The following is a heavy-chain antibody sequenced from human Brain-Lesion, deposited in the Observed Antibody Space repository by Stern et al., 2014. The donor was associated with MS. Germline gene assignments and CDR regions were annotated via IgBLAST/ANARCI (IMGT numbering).Heavy chain of an antibody. V-gene: IGHV4-61*02. D-gene: IGHD5-18*01. Sequence: QLVQSGPGLVKPSQTLSLTCTVSGGSISSGSDYWSWIRQPVGKGLEWIGRIHPRGSAFYTPSLKSRVTISTDTSMNKFSLKLNSATAADTAIYYCASGYRIFDYWGQGILVTVSS. CDR2: IHPRGSA. J-gene: IGHJ4*02. CDR1: GGSISSGSDY. CDR3: ASGYRIFDY.